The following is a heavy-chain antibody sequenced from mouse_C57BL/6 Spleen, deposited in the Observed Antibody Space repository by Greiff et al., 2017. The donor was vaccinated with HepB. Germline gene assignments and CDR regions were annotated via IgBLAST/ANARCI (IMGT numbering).Heavy chain of an antibody. D-gene: IGHD2-5*01. CDR1: GFTLSDYG. Sequence: EVMLVESGGGLVKPGGSLKLSCAASGFTLSDYGMHWVRQAPEKGLEWVAYISSGSSTIYYAETVKGRFTISRDNAKNTLFLQMTSLRSEDTAMYYCARSNFFDYWGQGTTLTVSS. V-gene: IGHV5-17*01. CDR2: ISSGSSTI. J-gene: IGHJ2*01. CDR3: ARSNFFDY.